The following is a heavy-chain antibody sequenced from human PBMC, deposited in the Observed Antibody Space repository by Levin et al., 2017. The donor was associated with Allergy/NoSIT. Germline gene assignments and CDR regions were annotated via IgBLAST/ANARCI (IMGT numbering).Heavy chain of an antibody. Sequence: KISCKASGGTFSSYTISWVRQAPGQGLEWMGRIIPILGIANYAQKFQGRVTITADKSTSTAYMELSSLRSEDTAVYYCARAPKVGATEFDYWGQGTLVTVSS. CDR3: ARAPKVGATEFDY. J-gene: IGHJ4*02. CDR2: IIPILGIA. V-gene: IGHV1-69*02. CDR1: GGTFSSYT. D-gene: IGHD1-26*01.